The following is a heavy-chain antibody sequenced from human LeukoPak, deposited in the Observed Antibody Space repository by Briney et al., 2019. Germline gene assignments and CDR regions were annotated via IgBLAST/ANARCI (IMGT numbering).Heavy chain of an antibody. J-gene: IGHJ5*01. Sequence: PSETLSLTCSVSDGSISSGYYYWAWIRQPPGKGPEWIGSIYYSGTTYPNSSLKSRVTISVDTSKSQFSLKLSSVTAADTAVYYCARQPKSCAPGIFITGKACWFDSWGQGTLVTVSP. CDR1: DGSISSGYYY. D-gene: IGHD3-10*01. CDR3: ARQPKSCAPGIFITGKACWFDS. CDR2: IYYSGTT. V-gene: IGHV4-39*01.